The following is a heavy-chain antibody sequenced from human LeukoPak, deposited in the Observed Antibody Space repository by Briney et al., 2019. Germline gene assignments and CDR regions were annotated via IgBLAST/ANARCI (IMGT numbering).Heavy chain of an antibody. J-gene: IGHJ2*01. CDR1: GYTFTSYA. V-gene: IGHV1-3*01. CDR3: ARGYSSGWYPFPWYFDL. Sequence: ASVKVSCKASGYTFTSYAMHWVRQAPGQRLEWMGWINAGNGNTKYSQKFQGRVTITRDTSASTAYMELSSLRSEDTAVYYCARGYSSGWYPFPWYFDLWGRGTLVTVSS. CDR2: INAGNGNT. D-gene: IGHD6-19*01.